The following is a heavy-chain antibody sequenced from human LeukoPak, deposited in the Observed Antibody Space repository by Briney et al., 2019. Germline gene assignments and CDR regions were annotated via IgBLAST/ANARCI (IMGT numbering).Heavy chain of an antibody. V-gene: IGHV4-61*02. Sequence: PSQTLSLTCTVSGGSISSGSYYWSWIRQPAGKGLEWIGRIYTSGSTNYNPSLKSRVTISVDTSKNQFSLKLSSVTAADTAVYYCARYSVAAYFDYWGQGTLGHRLL. CDR3: ARYSVAAYFDY. CDR1: GGSISSGSYY. J-gene: IGHJ4*02. D-gene: IGHD6-19*01. CDR2: IYTSGST.